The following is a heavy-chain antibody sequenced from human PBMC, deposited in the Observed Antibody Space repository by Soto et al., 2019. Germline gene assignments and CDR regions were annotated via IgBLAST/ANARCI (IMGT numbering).Heavy chain of an antibody. D-gene: IGHD4-4*01. Sequence: EVQLVETGGGLIQPGGSLRLSCAASGFSVSSNYLSWVRQAPGKGLEWVSVLYRGGTTYYADSVKGRFIISRDNSKNTLYLQMTTLRAEDTAVYYCARPKDYTFRGGMDVWGQGTTVTVSS. J-gene: IGHJ6*02. CDR2: LYRGGTT. CDR1: GFSVSSNY. CDR3: ARPKDYTFRGGMDV. V-gene: IGHV3-53*02.